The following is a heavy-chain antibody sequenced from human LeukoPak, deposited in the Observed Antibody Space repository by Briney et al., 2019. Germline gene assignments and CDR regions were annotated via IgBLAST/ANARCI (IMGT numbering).Heavy chain of an antibody. V-gene: IGHV1-69*04. D-gene: IGHD5-12*01. CDR1: GGTFSSYA. CDR3: ARALGYSGYDLSYYGMDV. CDR2: IIPILGIA. Sequence: SVKVSCKASGGTFSSYAISWVRQAPGQGLEWMGRIIPILGIANYAQKFQGRVTITADKSTSTAYMELSSLRSEDTAVYYCARALGYSGYDLSYYGMDVWGQGTTVTVSS. J-gene: IGHJ6*02.